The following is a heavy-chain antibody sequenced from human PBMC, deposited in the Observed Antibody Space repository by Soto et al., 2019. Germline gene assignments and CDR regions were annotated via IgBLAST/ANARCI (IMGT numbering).Heavy chain of an antibody. Sequence: GGSLRLSCAASGFTFSSSWMHWVRQAQGKGLVWVSHVSSSSSTIYYADSVKGRFTISRDNAKNSLYLQMNSLRAEDTAVYYCARDLSLGMSLNGSGSYAYYYYYMDVWGKGTTVTVSS. D-gene: IGHD3-10*01. V-gene: IGHV3-48*01. J-gene: IGHJ6*03. CDR2: VSSSSSTI. CDR1: GFTFSSSW. CDR3: ARDLSLGMSLNGSGSYAYYYYYMDV.